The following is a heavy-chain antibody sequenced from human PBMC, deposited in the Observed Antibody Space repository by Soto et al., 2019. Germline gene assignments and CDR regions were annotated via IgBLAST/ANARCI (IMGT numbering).Heavy chain of an antibody. CDR1: GFTFSSYG. D-gene: IGHD6-19*01. Sequence: GGSLRLSCAASGFTFSSYGMHWVRQAPGKGLEWVAVIWYDGSNKYYADSVKGRFTISRDNSKNTLYLQMNSLRAEDTAVYYCARDEGAVAGQWGGMDVWGQGTTVTVSS. J-gene: IGHJ6*02. V-gene: IGHV3-33*01. CDR3: ARDEGAVAGQWGGMDV. CDR2: IWYDGSNK.